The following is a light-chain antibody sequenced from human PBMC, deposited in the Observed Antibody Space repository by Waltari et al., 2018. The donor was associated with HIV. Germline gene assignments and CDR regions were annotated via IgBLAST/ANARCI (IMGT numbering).Light chain of an antibody. CDR1: QDVSNY. J-gene: IGKJ4*01. CDR2: AAS. Sequence: DIQLTQSPSSLSAYVGDRVTITCRASQDVSNYLAWFQQKPGETPKSLIYAASSLQSGVPSKFSGSGSGTHFALTISSLQPEDFATYYCQQYRAYPLTFGGGTNVE. V-gene: IGKV1-16*02. CDR3: QQYRAYPLT.